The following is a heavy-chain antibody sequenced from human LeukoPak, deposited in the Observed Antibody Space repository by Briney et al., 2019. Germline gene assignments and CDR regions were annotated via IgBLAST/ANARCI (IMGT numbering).Heavy chain of an antibody. J-gene: IGHJ4*02. CDR3: ARRGYCSSTSCSRFSFDY. D-gene: IGHD2-2*01. CDR2: INHSGST. V-gene: IGHV4-34*01. Sequence: SETLSLTCAVYGGSFSGYYWSWIRQPPGKGLEWIGEINHSGSTNYNPSLKSRVTISVDTSKNQFSLKLSSVTAADTAVYYCARRGYCSSTSCSRFSFDYWGQGTLVTVSS. CDR1: GGSFSGYY.